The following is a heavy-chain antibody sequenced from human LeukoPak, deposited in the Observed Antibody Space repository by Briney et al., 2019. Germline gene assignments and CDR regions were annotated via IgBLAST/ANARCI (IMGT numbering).Heavy chain of an antibody. CDR2: IIPIFGTA. V-gene: IGHV1-69*06. J-gene: IGHJ6*03. CDR1: GGTFSSYA. Sequence: ASVKVSCTASGGTFSSYAISWVRQAPGQGLEWMGGIIPIFGTANYAQKFQGRVTITADKSTSTAYMELSSLRSEDTAVYYCARAAEEQWRPYYYYMDVWGKGTTVTVSS. CDR3: ARAAEEQWRPYYYYMDV. D-gene: IGHD6-19*01.